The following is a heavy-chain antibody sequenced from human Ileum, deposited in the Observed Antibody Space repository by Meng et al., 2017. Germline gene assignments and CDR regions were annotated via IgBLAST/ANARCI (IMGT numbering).Heavy chain of an antibody. CDR2: IYYSGST. D-gene: IGHD3-3*01. J-gene: IGHJ5*02. CDR3: ARENTIFGVVWGSWFDP. V-gene: IGHV4-30-4*01. CDR1: GGSISSGDYY. Sequence: QMQVQESGPGLVKPSGTLSLTFTVSGGSISSGDYYWSWIRQPPGKGLEWIGYIYYSGSTYYNPSLKSRVTISVDTSKNQFSLKLSSVTAADTAVYYCARENTIFGVVWGSWFDPWGQGTLVTVSS.